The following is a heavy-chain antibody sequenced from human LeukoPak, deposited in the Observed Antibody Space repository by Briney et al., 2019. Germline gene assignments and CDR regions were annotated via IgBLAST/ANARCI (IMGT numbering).Heavy chain of an antibody. Sequence: SETLSLTCTVSGGSISSYYWSWIRQPPGKGLEWIGYIYYRGSTNYNPSLKSRVTISVDTSKNQFSLKLSSVTAADTAVYYCARGSYYDFFYWGQGTLDTVSS. J-gene: IGHJ4*02. CDR1: GGSISSYY. V-gene: IGHV4-59*01. CDR3: ARGSYYDFFY. D-gene: IGHD3-3*01. CDR2: IYYRGST.